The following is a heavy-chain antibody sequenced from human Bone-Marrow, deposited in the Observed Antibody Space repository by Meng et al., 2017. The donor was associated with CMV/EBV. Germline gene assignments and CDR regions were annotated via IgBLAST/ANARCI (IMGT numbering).Heavy chain of an antibody. V-gene: IGHV3-21*01. CDR3: AREPGGCNSLYGFGIDY. Sequence: GGSLRLSGAASGFTFSIHSMNWVRQAPGKGLEWVSSISSSSSYIYYADSVKGRFTISRDNAKNSLYLQMNSLSAEDTAVYYCAREPGGCNSLYGFGIDYWGQGTLVTVSS. J-gene: IGHJ4*02. CDR1: GFTFSIHS. CDR2: ISSSSSYI. D-gene: IGHD4-23*01.